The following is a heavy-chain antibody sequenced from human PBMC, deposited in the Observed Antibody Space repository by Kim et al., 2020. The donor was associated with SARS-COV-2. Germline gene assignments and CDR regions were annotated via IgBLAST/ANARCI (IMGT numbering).Heavy chain of an antibody. Sequence: SETLSLTCTVSGGSISSSSYYWGWIRQPPGKGLEWIGSIYYSGSTYYNPSLKSRVTISVDTSKNQFSLKLSSVTAADTAVYYCARRAFDADSSGYYFDAFDIWGQGKMVTVSS. D-gene: IGHD3-22*01. CDR1: GGSISSSSYY. J-gene: IGHJ3*02. CDR3: ARRAFDADSSGYYFDAFDI. CDR2: IYYSGST. V-gene: IGHV4-39*01.